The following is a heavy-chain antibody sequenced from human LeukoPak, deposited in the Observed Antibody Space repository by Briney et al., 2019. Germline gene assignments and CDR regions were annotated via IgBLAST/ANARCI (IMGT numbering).Heavy chain of an antibody. V-gene: IGHV3-23*01. D-gene: IGHD6-19*01. CDR3: AKSIAVAGLGGGRIFDY. CDR1: GFTFSTFA. CDR2: IFPSGGEI. Sequence: PGGSLRLSCAASGFTFSTFAMIWVRQPPGKGLEWVSSIFPSGGEIHYADSVRGRFTISRDNSKSTLSLQMNSLRDEDRAVYYCAKSIAVAGLGGGRIFDYWGQGTLVTVSS. J-gene: IGHJ4*02.